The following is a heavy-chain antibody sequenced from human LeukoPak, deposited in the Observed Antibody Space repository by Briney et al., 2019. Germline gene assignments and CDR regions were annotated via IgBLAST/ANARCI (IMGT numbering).Heavy chain of an antibody. V-gene: IGHV1-18*01. D-gene: IGHD3-10*01. CDR2: ISGYNGIT. CDR1: GYTFSNYG. CDR3: ARGSYYSGDLVP. J-gene: IGHJ5*02. Sequence: ASVRVSCKASGYTFSNYGVSWVRQAPGQGLEWMGWISGYNGITSYAQKFQGRVTITADESTGTAYMELKSLRTEDTAVYYCARGSYYSGDLVPWGQGTLVTVSS.